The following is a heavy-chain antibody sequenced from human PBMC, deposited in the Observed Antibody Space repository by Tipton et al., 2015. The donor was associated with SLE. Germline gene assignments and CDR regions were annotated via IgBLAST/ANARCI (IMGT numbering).Heavy chain of an antibody. D-gene: IGHD1-20*01. CDR2: IYTSGST. V-gene: IGHV4-61*09. CDR1: GGSISSGSYY. J-gene: IGHJ4*02. CDR3: ARALGYNYSYDYFNY. Sequence: LRLSCTVSGGSISSGSYYWSWIRQPAGKGLEWIGHIYTSGSTNYNPSLKSRVTMSVDTSKNQFSLKLSSVTSADTAVYYCARALGYNYSYDYFNYWGQGSLVTVSS.